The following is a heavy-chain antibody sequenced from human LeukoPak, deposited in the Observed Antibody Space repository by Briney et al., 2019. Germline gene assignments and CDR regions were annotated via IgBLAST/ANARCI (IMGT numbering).Heavy chain of an antibody. Sequence: AGGSLRLSCAASGFTFSDYFMGWIRQAPGKGLEWVSSISVSSSSLYYADSVKGRFTISRDNAKNSLYLQMNSLRAEDTAVYYCARSFWWFGEFSPFDYWGQGTLVTVSS. V-gene: IGHV3-11*04. D-gene: IGHD3-10*01. CDR1: GFTFSDYF. CDR3: ARSFWWFGEFSPFDY. J-gene: IGHJ4*02. CDR2: ISVSSSSL.